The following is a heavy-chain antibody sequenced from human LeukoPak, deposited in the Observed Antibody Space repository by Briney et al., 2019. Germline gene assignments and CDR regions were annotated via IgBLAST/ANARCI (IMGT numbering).Heavy chain of an antibody. D-gene: IGHD3-3*01. CDR1: GGSISSGSYY. J-gene: IGHJ6*03. CDR2: IYTSGST. V-gene: IGHV4-61*02. Sequence: PSETLSLTCTVSGGSISSGSYYWSWIRQPAGKGLEWIGRIYTSGSTNYNPSLKSRVTISVDTSKNQFSLKLSSVTAADTAVYYCARADDFWSGESHNDYYYYMDVWGKGTTVTVSS. CDR3: ARADDFWSGESHNDYYYYMDV.